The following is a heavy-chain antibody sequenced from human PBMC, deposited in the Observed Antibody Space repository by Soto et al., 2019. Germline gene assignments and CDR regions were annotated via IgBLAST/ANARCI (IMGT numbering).Heavy chain of an antibody. V-gene: IGHV4-61*01. CDR3: TRDYRVTETFGVVISDAMDV. J-gene: IGHJ6*02. D-gene: IGHD3-3*01. Sequence: QVHLQESGPGLVRPSETLSLTCTVSGGSVDSGTYHWTWVRQPPGKRLEWNGYIHNRGNTNYNPSLKSRVTISLDKSKSQSALRLRAVTAADSAVSHCTRDYRVTETFGVVISDAMDVWGQGTTVTVSS. CDR2: IHNRGNT. CDR1: GGSVDSGTYH.